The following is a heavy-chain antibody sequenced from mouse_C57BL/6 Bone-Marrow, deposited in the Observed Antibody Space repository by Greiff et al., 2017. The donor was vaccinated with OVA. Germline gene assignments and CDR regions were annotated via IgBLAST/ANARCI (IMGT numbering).Heavy chain of an antibody. CDR2: ISSGSSTI. V-gene: IGHV5-17*01. J-gene: IGHJ2*01. CDR3: ARERGSYYFDY. CDR1: GFTFSDYG. Sequence: EVNLVESGGGLVKPGGSLKLSCAASGFTFSDYGMHWVRQAPEKGLAWVAYISSGSSTIYYADTVKGRFTISRDNAKKTLFLQMTSLRSEDTAMYYCARERGSYYFDYWGQGTTLTVSS. D-gene: IGHD1-3*01.